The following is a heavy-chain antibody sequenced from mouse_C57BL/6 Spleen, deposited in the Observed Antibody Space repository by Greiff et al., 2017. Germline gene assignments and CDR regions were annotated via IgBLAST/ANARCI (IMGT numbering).Heavy chain of an antibody. Sequence: EVQVVESGGGLVKPGGSLKLSCAASGFTFSDYGMHWVRQAPEKGLEWVAYISSGSSTIYYADTVKGRFTISRDNAKNTLFLQMTSLRSEDTAMYYCARTDYSNYGGYFDYWGQGTTLTVSS. CDR2: ISSGSSTI. J-gene: IGHJ2*01. CDR1: GFTFSDYG. V-gene: IGHV5-17*01. D-gene: IGHD2-5*01. CDR3: ARTDYSNYGGYFDY.